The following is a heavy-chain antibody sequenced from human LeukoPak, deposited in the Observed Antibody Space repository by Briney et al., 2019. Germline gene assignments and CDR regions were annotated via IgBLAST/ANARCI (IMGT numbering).Heavy chain of an antibody. CDR3: ARSSVADPDFDY. CDR2: IYYSGST. D-gene: IGHD6-19*01. J-gene: IGHJ4*02. CDR1: GGSISSYY. Sequence: PSETLSLTCSVSGGSISSYYWSWIRQPPGKGLEWIGYIYYSGSTNYNPSLKSRVTISVDTSKNQFSLKLSSVTAADTAVYYCARSSVADPDFDYWGQGTLVTVSS. V-gene: IGHV4-59*01.